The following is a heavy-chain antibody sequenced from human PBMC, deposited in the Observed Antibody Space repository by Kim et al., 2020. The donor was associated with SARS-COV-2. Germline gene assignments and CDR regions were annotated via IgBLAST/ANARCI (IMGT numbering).Heavy chain of an antibody. D-gene: IGHD6-13*01. CDR1: GFTFSSYG. CDR2: ISYDGSNK. Sequence: GGSLRLSCAASGFTFSSYGMHWVRQAPGKGLEWVAVISYDGSNKYYADSVKGRFTISRDNSKNTLYLQMNSLRAEDTAVYYCAKDADKEGAAAGDYWGQGTLVTVSS. V-gene: IGHV3-30*18. J-gene: IGHJ4*02. CDR3: AKDADKEGAAAGDY.